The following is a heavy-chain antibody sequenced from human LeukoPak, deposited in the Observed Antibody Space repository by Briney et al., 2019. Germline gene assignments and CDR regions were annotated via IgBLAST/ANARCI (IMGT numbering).Heavy chain of an antibody. CDR2: VLASGGRT. J-gene: IGHJ4*02. CDR1: GFTFSSYA. V-gene: IGHV3-23*01. CDR3: AKYYKLSGYYLGGYDY. Sequence: GGSLRLSCAASGFTFSSYAMGWVRQPPGKGLEWVSAVLASGGRTFYAGSVKGRFTISRDNSKNTLYLQMNSLRAEATAVYYCAKYYKLSGYYLGGYDYWGQGTLVTVSS. D-gene: IGHD3-22*01.